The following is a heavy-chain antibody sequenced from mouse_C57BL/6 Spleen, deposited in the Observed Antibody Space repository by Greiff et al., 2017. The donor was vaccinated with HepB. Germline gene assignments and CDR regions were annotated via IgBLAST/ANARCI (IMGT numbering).Heavy chain of an antibody. Sequence: QVQLQQPGAELVKPGASVKLSCKASGYTFTSYWMHWVKQRPGQGLEWIGLIHPNSGSTNYNEKFKSKATLTVDKSSSTADMQLSSLTSEDSAVYSYARGRGVYYFGCSYDYWGQGTTLTVSS. CDR2: IHPNSGST. V-gene: IGHV1-64*01. CDR3: ARGRGVYYFGCSYDY. D-gene: IGHD1-1*01. CDR1: GYTFTSYW. J-gene: IGHJ2*01.